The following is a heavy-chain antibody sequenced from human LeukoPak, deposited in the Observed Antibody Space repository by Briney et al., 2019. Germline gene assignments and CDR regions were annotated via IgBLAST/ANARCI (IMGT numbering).Heavy chain of an antibody. Sequence: PSETLSLTCTVSGGSISGYYWRWIRQRSGRGLEWIGYIYYSGSTNYNPSLKSRVTLSVDTSNNQFSLKLNSVTAADTAVYYCARNGPPYYYYYMDVWGKGTTVTVSS. J-gene: IGHJ6*03. CDR1: GGSISGYY. CDR2: IYYSGST. CDR3: ARNGPPYYYYYMDV. D-gene: IGHD1-14*01. V-gene: IGHV4-59*01.